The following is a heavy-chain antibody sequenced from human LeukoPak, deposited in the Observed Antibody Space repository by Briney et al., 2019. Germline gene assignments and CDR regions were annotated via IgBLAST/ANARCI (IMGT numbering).Heavy chain of an antibody. Sequence: PGGSLRLSCAASGFTFSSYSMHWVRQAPGKGLEWVAVIWYDGSNKYYADSVKGRFTISRDNSKNTLYLQMNSLRAEDTAVYYCARAGGDYGVLMRTVMDYWGQGTLVTVSS. CDR3: ARAGGDYGVLMRTVMDY. D-gene: IGHD4-17*01. CDR1: GFTFSSYS. V-gene: IGHV3-33*08. CDR2: IWYDGSNK. J-gene: IGHJ4*02.